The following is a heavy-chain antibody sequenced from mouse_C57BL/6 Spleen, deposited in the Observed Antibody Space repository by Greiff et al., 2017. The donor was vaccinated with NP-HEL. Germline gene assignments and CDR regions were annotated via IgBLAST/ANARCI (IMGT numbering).Heavy chain of an antibody. D-gene: IGHD1-1*01. CDR2: IYPGDGDT. V-gene: IGHV1-82*01. J-gene: IGHJ2*01. Sequence: VQLQQSGPELVKPGASVKISCKASGYAFSSSWMNWVKQRPGKGLEWIGRIYPGDGDTNYNGKFKGKATLTADNSSSTAYMQLSSLTSEDSAVYFCARATTVVGGAFDYWGQGTTLTVSS. CDR3: ARATTVVGGAFDY. CDR1: GYAFSSSW.